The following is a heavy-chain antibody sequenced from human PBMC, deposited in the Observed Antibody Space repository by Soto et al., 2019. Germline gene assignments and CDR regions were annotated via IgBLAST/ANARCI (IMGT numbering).Heavy chain of an antibody. J-gene: IGHJ4*01. CDR3: SITCSYFWDNSYVDYFDD. CDR1: GFTFSGYP. V-gene: IGHV3-30*04. D-gene: IGHD3-3*01. CDR2: ISYDGRNQ. Sequence: GGSLSLSCAASGFTFSGYPMHWVRQPPGKGLEWVAFISYDGRNQKYSESVKGRFTISRDNSKNTLYLQMSSLRTEDTAVYYCSITCSYFWDNSYVDYFDDWGQGTLVTVSS.